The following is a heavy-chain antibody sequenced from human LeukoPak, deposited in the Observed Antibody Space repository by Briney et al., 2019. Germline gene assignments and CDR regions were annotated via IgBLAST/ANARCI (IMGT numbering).Heavy chain of an antibody. J-gene: IGHJ3*02. CDR1: GFTFSSYW. CDR2: IKQDGSEK. V-gene: IGHV3-7*01. Sequence: GGSLRLSCAASGFTFSSYWMSWVRQAPGKGLEWVANIKQDGSEKYYVDSVKGRFTISRDNAKNSLYLQMNSLRAEDTAVYYCARDIAEYDFWSGYYDAFDIWGQGTMVTVSS. CDR3: ARDIAEYDFWSGYYDAFDI. D-gene: IGHD3-3*01.